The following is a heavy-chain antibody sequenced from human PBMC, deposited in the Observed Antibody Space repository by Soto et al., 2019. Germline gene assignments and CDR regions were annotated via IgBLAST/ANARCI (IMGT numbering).Heavy chain of an antibody. Sequence: QVQLVESGGGVVQPGASLRLSCAASGFRFSGFAMHWVRQAPGKGLEWVAVTSFDASENFYVDSVKGRFSISRDDSHNTVFLQMNGLRPKDTGIYYCARDLGGYVHLWDKSNYWGQGTLVNVSS. J-gene: IGHJ4*02. CDR1: GFRFSGFA. CDR2: TSFDASEN. CDR3: ARDLGGYVHLWDKSNY. V-gene: IGHV3-30*04. D-gene: IGHD5-12*01.